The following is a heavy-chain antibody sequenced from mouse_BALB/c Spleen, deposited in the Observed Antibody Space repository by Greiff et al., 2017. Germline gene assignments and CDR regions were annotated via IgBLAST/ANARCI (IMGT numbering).Heavy chain of an antibody. CDR2: ISSGSSTI. CDR3: ARKAYGSSYYFDY. Sequence: EVQGVESGGGLVQPGGSRKLSCAASGFTFSSFGMHWVRPAPEKGLEWVAYISSGSSTIYYADTVKGRFTISRDNPKNTLFLQMTSLRSEDTAMYYCARKAYGSSYYFDYWGQGTTLTVSS. CDR1: GFTFSSFG. V-gene: IGHV5-17*02. D-gene: IGHD1-1*01. J-gene: IGHJ2*01.